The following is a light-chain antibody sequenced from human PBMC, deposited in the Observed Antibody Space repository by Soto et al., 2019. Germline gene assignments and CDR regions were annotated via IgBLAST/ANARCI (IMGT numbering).Light chain of an antibody. V-gene: IGKV1-5*03. J-gene: IGKJ1*01. Sequence: DIQMTQSPSTLSASVGDRVTITCRASQSISSWLAWYQQKPGKGPKILIYKASSLESGVPSRFSGSGSGTEFTLTISSLQPDDFATYYCQQYNSFPTFGQGTKVEIK. CDR2: KAS. CDR1: QSISSW. CDR3: QQYNSFPT.